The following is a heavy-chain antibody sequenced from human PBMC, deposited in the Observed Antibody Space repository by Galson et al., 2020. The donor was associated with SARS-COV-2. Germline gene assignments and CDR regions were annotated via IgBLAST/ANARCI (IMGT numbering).Heavy chain of an antibody. CDR2: VSGSGDST. CDR1: GFIFNIYA. V-gene: IGHV3-23*01. CDR3: AKDRRGSLAVRYDMDV. Sequence: GESLKISCVASGFIFNIYAMKWVRQAPGKGLEWVSAVSGSGDSTYYADSVKGRFTISRDNSKNTLYLQMNSLRAEDTAVYYCAKDRRGSLAVRYDMDVWGQGTTVTVSS. J-gene: IGHJ6*02. D-gene: IGHD2-15*01.